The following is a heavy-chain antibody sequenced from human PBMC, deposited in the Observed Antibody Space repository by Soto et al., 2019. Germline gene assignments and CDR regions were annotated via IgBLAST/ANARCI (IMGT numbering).Heavy chain of an antibody. Sequence: PGESLKISCKGSEYRFTSYWINWVRQMPGKGLEWMGRIDPSDSYTNYSPSFQGFVTISADKSISTAYLQWSSLTASDTAMYYCARGTIGLGDAFDTWGQGTMVTVSS. V-gene: IGHV5-10-1*01. J-gene: IGHJ3*02. CDR2: IDPSDSYT. CDR3: ARGTIGLGDAFDT. D-gene: IGHD3-10*01. CDR1: EYRFTSYW.